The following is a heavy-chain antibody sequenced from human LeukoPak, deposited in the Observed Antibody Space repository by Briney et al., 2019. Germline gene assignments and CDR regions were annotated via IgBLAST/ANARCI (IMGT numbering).Heavy chain of an antibody. J-gene: IGHJ4*02. V-gene: IGHV3-23*01. CDR2: ISGSGGST. Sequence: PGGSLRLSSAASGFTFSIYAMSWVRQAPGKGLEWVSAISGSGGSTYYADSVKGRFTISRDNSKNTLYLQMNSLRAEDTAVYYCAKGLSLVAVAGRSGDYWGQGTLVTVSS. CDR1: GFTFSIYA. CDR3: AKGLSLVAVAGRSGDY. D-gene: IGHD6-19*01.